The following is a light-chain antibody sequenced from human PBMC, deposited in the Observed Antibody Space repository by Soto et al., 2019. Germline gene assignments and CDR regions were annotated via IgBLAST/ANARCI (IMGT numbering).Light chain of an antibody. V-gene: IGKV3-20*01. CDR3: QQFGTWWT. CDR2: SAS. J-gene: IGKJ1*01. Sequence: ELVLTQSPGTLSLSPEERATLYCRASQSVSSRYLAWYQQKTGQAPRLLIYSASSRATGIPDRFSGSGSGTDFTLTISRLEPEDFAVYYCQQFGTWWTFGQGTKVDIK. CDR1: QSVSSRY.